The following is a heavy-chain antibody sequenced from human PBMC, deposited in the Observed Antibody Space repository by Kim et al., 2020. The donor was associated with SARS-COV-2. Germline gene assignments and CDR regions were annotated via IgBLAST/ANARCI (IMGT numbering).Heavy chain of an antibody. Sequence: ASVKVSCKASGYTFTGYYMHWVRQAPGQGLEWMGWINPNSGGTNYAQKFQGRVTMTRDTSISTAYMELSRLRSDDTAVYYCARNHPRGVVRGVDHYWGQGTLVTVSS. V-gene: IGHV1-2*02. D-gene: IGHD3-10*01. CDR3: ARNHPRGVVRGVDHY. J-gene: IGHJ4*02. CDR2: INPNSGGT. CDR1: GYTFTGYY.